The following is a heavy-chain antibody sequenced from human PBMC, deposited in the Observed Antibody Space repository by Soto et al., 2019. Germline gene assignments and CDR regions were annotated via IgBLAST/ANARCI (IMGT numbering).Heavy chain of an antibody. CDR2: IYYSGST. Sequence: QLQLQESGPGLVKPSETLSLTCTVSGGSISSSSYYWGWIRQPPGKGLEWIGSIYYSGSTYYNPSLKSRVTISVDTSKNQFSLKLSSVTAADTAVYYCARLPRTNTAIAYYYYYGMDVWGQGTTVTVSS. D-gene: IGHD5-18*01. V-gene: IGHV4-39*01. CDR3: ARLPRTNTAIAYYYYYGMDV. J-gene: IGHJ6*02. CDR1: GGSISSSSYY.